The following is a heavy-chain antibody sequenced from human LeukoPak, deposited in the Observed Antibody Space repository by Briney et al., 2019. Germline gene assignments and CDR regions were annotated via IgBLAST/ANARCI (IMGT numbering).Heavy chain of an antibody. CDR1: GFAVSSKY. Sequence: GGSLRLSCAASGFAVSSKYMTWVRQAPGKGMEWVSVIYSDGSTFYADSVKGRFTISRDNAKNTLYLQMSSLSSEDTALYYCAREFEYSTAWATDYWGQGTLVIVSS. CDR3: AREFEYSTAWATDY. J-gene: IGHJ4*02. D-gene: IGHD6-19*01. CDR2: IYSDGST. V-gene: IGHV3-53*05.